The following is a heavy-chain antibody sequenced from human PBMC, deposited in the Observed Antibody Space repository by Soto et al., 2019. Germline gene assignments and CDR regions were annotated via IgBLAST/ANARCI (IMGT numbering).Heavy chain of an antibody. V-gene: IGHV4-59*08. J-gene: IGHJ4*02. CDR1: GGSFSGYY. D-gene: IGHD3-10*01. CDR2: IYYSGST. CDR3: ARHPLLWFGVYFDY. Sequence: SETLSLTCAVYGGSFSGYYWSWIRQPPGKGLEWIGYIYYSGSTNYNPSLKSRVTISVDTSKNQFSLKLSSVTAADTAVYYCARHPLLWFGVYFDYWGQGTLVTVSS.